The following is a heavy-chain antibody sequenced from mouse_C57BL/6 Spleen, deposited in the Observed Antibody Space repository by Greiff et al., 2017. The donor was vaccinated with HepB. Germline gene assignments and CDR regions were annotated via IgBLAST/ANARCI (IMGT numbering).Heavy chain of an antibody. J-gene: IGHJ2*01. V-gene: IGHV5-16*01. D-gene: IGHD2-2*01. CDR1: GFTFSDYY. CDR2: INYDGSST. Sequence: EVQVVESEGGLVQPGSSMKLSCTASGFTFSDYYMAWVRQVPEKGLEWVANINYDGSSTYYLDSLKSRFIISRDNAKNILYLQMSSLKSEDTATYYCARSTMVSYFDYWGQGTTLTVSS. CDR3: ARSTMVSYFDY.